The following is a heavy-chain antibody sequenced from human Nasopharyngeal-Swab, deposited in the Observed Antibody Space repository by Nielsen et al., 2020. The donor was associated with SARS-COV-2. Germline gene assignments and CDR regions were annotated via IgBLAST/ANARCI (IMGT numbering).Heavy chain of an antibody. CDR1: GCSISSVSYY. CDR3: ARDMMVEAATPSYYYYYGMDV. Sequence: SETLSLTCTVSGCSISSVSYYWSWIRQPAGKGRAWIWLIYTSGSTNYNPSLKSRVTISVDTTKNQFSLKLSSLPAADTAVYYCARDMMVEAATPSYYYYYGMDVWGQGTTVTVSS. J-gene: IGHJ6*02. D-gene: IGHD2-15*01. CDR2: IYTSGST. V-gene: IGHV4-61*02.